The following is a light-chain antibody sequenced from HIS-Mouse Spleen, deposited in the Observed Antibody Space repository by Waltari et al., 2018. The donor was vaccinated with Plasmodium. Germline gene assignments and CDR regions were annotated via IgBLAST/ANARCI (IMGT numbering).Light chain of an antibody. CDR3: YSTDSSGNHRV. V-gene: IGLV3-10*01. CDR1: ALPKNT. CDR2: EDS. J-gene: IGLJ3*02. Sequence: SYELTQPPSVSVSPGQTARITCPGDALPKNTAYWYQQKSGQAPVLVNYEDSKRPSGNPERFSGSSSGTMATLTISGAQVEDEADYYCYSTDSSGNHRVFGGGTKLTVL.